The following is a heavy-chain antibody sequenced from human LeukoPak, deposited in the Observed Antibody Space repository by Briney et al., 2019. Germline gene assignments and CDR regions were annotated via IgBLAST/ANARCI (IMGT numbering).Heavy chain of an antibody. CDR1: GLTFSGQW. CDR3: GYTNNFYH. D-gene: IGHD3-16*02. Sequence: GESLRLSCVASGLTFSGQWLNWVRQAPGQGLEWVANIKHDGREKYYVDSVKGRFTISRDDGQNSLSLHMNTVRAEDTAVYYCGYTNNFYHWGQGALVVVSA. V-gene: IGHV3-7*01. J-gene: IGHJ4*02. CDR2: IKHDGREK.